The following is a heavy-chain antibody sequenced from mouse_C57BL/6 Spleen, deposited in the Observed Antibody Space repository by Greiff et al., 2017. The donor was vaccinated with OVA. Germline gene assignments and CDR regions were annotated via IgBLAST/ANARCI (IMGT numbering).Heavy chain of an antibody. J-gene: IGHJ2*01. CDR1: GYTFTSYW. CDR3: AREASFGNDDY. Sequence: VQLQQPGAELVMPGASVKLSFKASGYTFTSYWMHWVKQRPGPGLEWIGEIDPSDSYTNYNQKFKGKSTLTVDKFSSTAYMQLSSLTSEDSAVYYCAREASFGNDDYWGQGTTLTVSS. V-gene: IGHV1-69*01. D-gene: IGHD2-9*01. CDR2: IDPSDSYT.